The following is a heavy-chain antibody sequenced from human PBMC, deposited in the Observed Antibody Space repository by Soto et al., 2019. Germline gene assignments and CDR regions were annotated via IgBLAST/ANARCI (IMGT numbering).Heavy chain of an antibody. Sequence: QVQLQESGPGLVKPSQTLSLTCTVSGGSISGGGYYWSWIRQHPGKGLEWIGYIYYSGSTYYNPSLKSRVTVSVDTSKNQFSLKLSSVTAADTALYYCARVVRFLDPELYYYYYGMDVWGQGTTVTVSS. CDR3: ARVVRFLDPELYYYYYGMDV. J-gene: IGHJ6*02. D-gene: IGHD3-3*01. CDR2: IYYSGST. CDR1: GGSISGGGYY. V-gene: IGHV4-31*03.